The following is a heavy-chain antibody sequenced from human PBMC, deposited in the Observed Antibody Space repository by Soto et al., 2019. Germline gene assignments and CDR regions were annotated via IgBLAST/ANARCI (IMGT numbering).Heavy chain of an antibody. CDR2: IYTSGST. CDR3: AGGEAQQLGDCYYYYGMDV. CDR1: GGSISSYY. J-gene: IGHJ6*02. V-gene: IGHV4-4*07. D-gene: IGHD6-6*01. Sequence: ASETLSLTCTVSGGSISSYYWSWIRQPAGKGLEWIGRIYTSGSTNYNPSLKSRVTMSVYTSKNQFSLKLSSVTAPDTAVYYCAGGEAQQLGDCYYYYGMDVWGQGTTGTVSS.